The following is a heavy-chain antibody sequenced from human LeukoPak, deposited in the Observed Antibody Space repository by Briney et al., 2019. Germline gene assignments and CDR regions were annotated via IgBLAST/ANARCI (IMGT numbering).Heavy chain of an antibody. CDR1: GDSVSSNRAA. CDR3: ARDPITGDRFDY. V-gene: IGHV6-1*01. D-gene: IGHD7-27*01. J-gene: IGHJ4*02. CDR2: TYYRSKWYN. Sequence: SQTLSLTCAISGDSVSSNRAAWTWIRQSPSRGLEWLGRTYYRSKWYNDYAPSVKSRVTINPDTSKNQFSLQLSSVTPEDTAVYYCARDPITGDRFDYWGQGTLVTVSS.